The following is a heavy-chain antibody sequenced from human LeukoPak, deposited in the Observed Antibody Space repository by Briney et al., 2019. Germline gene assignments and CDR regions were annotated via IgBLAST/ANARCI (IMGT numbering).Heavy chain of an antibody. CDR1: GWSFSGYY. CDR2: INDSGST. Sequence: AGTLSLTCAVSGWSFSGYYWSWIRQPPGKGLEWIGEINDSGSTNYNPSLKSRVNKSVDTSKNQFSLKLSSVTAADTAVYYCASVGYYDSSGYYEDAFDIWGQGTMVTVSS. V-gene: IGHV4-34*01. J-gene: IGHJ3*02. D-gene: IGHD3-22*01. CDR3: ASVGYYDSSGYYEDAFDI.